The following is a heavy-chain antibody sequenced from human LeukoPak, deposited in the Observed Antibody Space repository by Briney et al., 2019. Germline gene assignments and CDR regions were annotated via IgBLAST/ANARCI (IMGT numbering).Heavy chain of an antibody. D-gene: IGHD2-21*02. V-gene: IGHV3-23*01. J-gene: IGHJ4*02. CDR2: ISGSGGRI. CDR3: AKDPAYCGGDCFSFYDN. CDR1: GFTFSSYG. Sequence: GGSLRLSCAASGFTFSSYGMSWVRQAPGKGLEWVSAISGSGGRIQYAGSVKGRFTISRDNSKNTLYLQMNSLRGEDTAVYYCAKDPAYCGGDCFSFYDNWGQGTLVTVSS.